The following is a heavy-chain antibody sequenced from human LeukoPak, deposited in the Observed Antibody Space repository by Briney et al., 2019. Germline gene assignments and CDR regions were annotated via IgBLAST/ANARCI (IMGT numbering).Heavy chain of an antibody. CDR2: ISSSSRYI. V-gene: IGHV3-21*01. CDR1: GFTFNSYS. Sequence: GGSLRLSCAASGFTFNSYSMNWVRQAPGKGLEWVSSISSSSRYIYYADSVKGRFTISRDNAKNSLYLQMNSLRAEDTAVYYCAIVATQCSSTSCYLRDWGQGTLVTVSS. J-gene: IGHJ4*02. CDR3: AIVATQCSSTSCYLRD. D-gene: IGHD2-2*01.